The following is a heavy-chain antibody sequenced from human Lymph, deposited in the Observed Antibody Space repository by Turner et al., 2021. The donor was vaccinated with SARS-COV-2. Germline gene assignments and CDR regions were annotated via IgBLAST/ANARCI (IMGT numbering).Heavy chain of an antibody. J-gene: IGHJ5*02. CDR3: AKDGYDGIYCGGGSCYSGWFDP. V-gene: IGHV3-23*01. CDR1: RLNFRSYT. Sequence: EVHRLESGGGLVQPGGSLSLSCAASRLNFRSYTMSWVRQAPGKGLEWVSAISGSGASTYYADSVKGRCTISRDNSKNTLYLQMNSLRVEDTAVYYCAKDGYDGIYCGGGSCYSGWFDPWGQGTLVTVSS. D-gene: IGHD2-15*01. CDR2: ISGSGAST.